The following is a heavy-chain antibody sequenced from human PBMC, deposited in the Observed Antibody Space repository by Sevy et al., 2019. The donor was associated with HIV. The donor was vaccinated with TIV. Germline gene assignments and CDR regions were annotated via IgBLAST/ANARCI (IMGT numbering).Heavy chain of an antibody. D-gene: IGHD4-17*01. CDR1: GGSISSYY. CDR2: IYYSWST. V-gene: IGHV4-59*13. CDR3: ASSHDYGVYFDY. Sequence: SETLSLTCTVSGGSISSYYWSWIRQPPGKGLEWIGYIYYSWSTNYNPSLKSRVTISVDTSKNQFSLKLSSVTAADTAVYYCASSHDYGVYFDYWGQGTLVTVSS. J-gene: IGHJ4*02.